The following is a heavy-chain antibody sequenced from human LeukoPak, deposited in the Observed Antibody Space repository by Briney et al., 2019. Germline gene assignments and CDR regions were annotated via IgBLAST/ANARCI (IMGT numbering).Heavy chain of an antibody. J-gene: IGHJ6*02. CDR2: ISGDGGST. CDR1: GFTFSSYA. D-gene: IGHD1-1*01. V-gene: IGHV3-23*01. CDR3: AREDDFSSGMDV. Sequence: GGSLRLSCAASGFTFSSYAMNWVRQARGRGREWVSAISGDGGSTYYIDSVKGRFTISRDNSKNTVYLEMSSLRAEDTAVYYCAREDDFSSGMDVWGQGTTVIVSS.